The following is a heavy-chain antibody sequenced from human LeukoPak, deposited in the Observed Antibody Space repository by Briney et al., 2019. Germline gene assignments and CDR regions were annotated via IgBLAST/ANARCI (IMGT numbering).Heavy chain of an antibody. CDR3: ARLYYYDSSGYYYDY. D-gene: IGHD3-22*01. J-gene: IGHJ4*02. CDR1: GGSISSSSYC. CDR2: IYYSGST. V-gene: IGHV4-39*01. Sequence: SETLSLTCTVSGGSISSSSYCWGWIRQPPGKGLEWIGSIYYSGSTYYNPSLKSRVTISVDTSRNQFSLKLSSVTAADTAVYYCARLYYYDSSGYYYDYWGQGTLVTVSS.